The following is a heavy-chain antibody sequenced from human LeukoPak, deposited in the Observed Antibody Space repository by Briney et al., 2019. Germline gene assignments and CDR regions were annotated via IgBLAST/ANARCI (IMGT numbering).Heavy chain of an antibody. D-gene: IGHD3-22*01. Sequence: ASVKVSCKASGYTFTRYGISWVRQAPGQGLEWMGWISAYNGYTNYAQKFQGRVTMTTDTSTSTAYMELRSLRSDDTAVYYCARDIMYYDSSGYYYLYAFDIWGQGTMVSVSS. CDR3: ARDIMYYDSSGYYYLYAFDI. V-gene: IGHV1-18*01. J-gene: IGHJ3*02. CDR2: ISAYNGYT. CDR1: GYTFTRYG.